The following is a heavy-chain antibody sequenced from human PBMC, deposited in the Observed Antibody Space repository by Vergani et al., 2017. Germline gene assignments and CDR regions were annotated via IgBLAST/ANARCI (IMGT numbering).Heavy chain of an antibody. CDR3: ARDLEGHYYGSGSYYCMDV. CDR2: ISAYNGNT. V-gene: IGHV1-18*01. D-gene: IGHD3-10*01. Sequence: QVQLVQSGAEVKKPGASVKVSCKASGYTFTSYGISWVRQAPGQGLEWMGWISAYNGNTNYAQKLQGRVTMTTDTSTSTAYMELRRLRSDDTAVYYCARDLEGHYYGSGSYYCMDVWGQGTTVTVSS. J-gene: IGHJ6*02. CDR1: GYTFTSYG.